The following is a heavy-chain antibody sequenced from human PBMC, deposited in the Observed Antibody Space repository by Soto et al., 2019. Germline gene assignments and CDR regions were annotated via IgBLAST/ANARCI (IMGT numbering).Heavy chain of an antibody. Sequence: SETLSLTCAVYGGSFSGYYWSWIRQPPGKGLEWIGEINHSGSTNYNPSLKSRVTISVDTSKNQFSLKLSSVTAADTAVYYCARASVAGRKYYYYGMDVWGQGTTVNVS. J-gene: IGHJ6*02. CDR3: ARASVAGRKYYYYGMDV. D-gene: IGHD6-19*01. CDR2: INHSGST. V-gene: IGHV4-34*01. CDR1: GGSFSGYY.